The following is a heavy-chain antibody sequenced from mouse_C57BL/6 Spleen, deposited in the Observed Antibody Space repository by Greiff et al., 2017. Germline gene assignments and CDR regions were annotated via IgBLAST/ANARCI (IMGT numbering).Heavy chain of an antibody. Sequence: DVKLVESGPGLVKPSQSLSLTCSVTGYSITSGDYWNCLQQLPGNKLECMGYISYDGSNNYNPSLKNRISITRDTSKNQFFLNLKSVTTEDTATYCCARDRGYYDYGYLYFDVWGTGTTVTVSS. D-gene: IGHD2-4*01. J-gene: IGHJ1*03. CDR2: ISYDGSN. V-gene: IGHV3-6*01. CDR1: GYSITSGDY. CDR3: ARDRGYYDYGYLYFDV.